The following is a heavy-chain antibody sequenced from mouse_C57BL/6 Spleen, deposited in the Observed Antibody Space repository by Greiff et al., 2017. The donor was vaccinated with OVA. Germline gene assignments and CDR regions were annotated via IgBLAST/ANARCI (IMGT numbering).Heavy chain of an antibody. V-gene: IGHV1-26*01. CDR2: INPNNGGT. CDR3: ARARGIDGYDYDEGPHFDY. Sequence: EVQLQQSGPELVKPGASVKISCKASGYTFTDYYMNWVKQSHGKSLEWIGDINPNNGGTSYNQKFKGKATLTVDKSSSTAYMELRSLTSEDSAVYYCARARGIDGYDYDEGPHFDYWGKGTTLTVSS. D-gene: IGHD2-4*01. CDR1: GYTFTDYY. J-gene: IGHJ2*01.